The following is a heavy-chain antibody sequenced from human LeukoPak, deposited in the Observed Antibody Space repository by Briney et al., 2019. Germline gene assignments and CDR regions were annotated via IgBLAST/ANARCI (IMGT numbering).Heavy chain of an antibody. V-gene: IGHV4-59*01. CDR2: IYYSGST. Sequence: SETLSLTCSVYGASLSDYFWSWIRQPPGKGLEWIGYIYYSGSTNYNPSLKSRVSILVDTSKKQFSLKLSSVTAADTAVYYCALGSGSYYTDYWGQGTLVTVSS. J-gene: IGHJ4*02. CDR1: GASLSDYF. CDR3: ALGSGSYYTDY. D-gene: IGHD3-10*01.